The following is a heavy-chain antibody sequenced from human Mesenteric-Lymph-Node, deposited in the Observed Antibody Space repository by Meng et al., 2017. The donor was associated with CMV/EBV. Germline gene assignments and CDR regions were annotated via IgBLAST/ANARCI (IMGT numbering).Heavy chain of an antibody. CDR1: GYTFIGYY. CDR3: ARVGTEYTYGYPFDY. J-gene: IGHJ4*02. CDR2: INPNSGGT. V-gene: IGHV1-2*02. D-gene: IGHD5-18*01. Sequence: ASVKVSCKASGYTFIGYYLHWVRQAPGQGLEWMGWINPNSGGTNYAQKLQGRVTMTRDTSISTAYMELSRLTSDDTAVYYCARVGTEYTYGYPFDYWGQGTLVTVSS.